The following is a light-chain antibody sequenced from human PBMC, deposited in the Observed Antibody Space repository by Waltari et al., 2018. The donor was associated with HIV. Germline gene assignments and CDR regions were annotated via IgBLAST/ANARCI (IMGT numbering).Light chain of an antibody. Sequence: SYELTQPPSVSVSPGETASIPCSGAELGFRYVSWYQQKPGQSPLLVIYQDTKRPSGIPERFSGANSGNTGTLTISGTQTMDEADYYCQAWGTSNVVFGGGTKLTVL. J-gene: IGLJ2*01. CDR2: QDT. CDR1: ELGFRY. V-gene: IGLV3-1*01. CDR3: QAWGTSNVV.